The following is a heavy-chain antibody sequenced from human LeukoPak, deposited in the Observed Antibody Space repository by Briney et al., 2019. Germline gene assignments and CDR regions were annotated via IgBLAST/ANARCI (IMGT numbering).Heavy chain of an antibody. CDR2: ISSSSSYI. J-gene: IGHJ4*02. Sequence: GGSLRLSCAASGFTFSSYSMNWVRQAPGKGLEWVSSISSSSSYIYYADSVKGRFTISRDNAKNSLYLQMNSLRAEDMAVYYCARDSKLRFLEWSTADYFDYWGQGTLVTVSS. D-gene: IGHD3-3*01. V-gene: IGHV3-21*01. CDR1: GFTFSSYS. CDR3: ARDSKLRFLEWSTADYFDY.